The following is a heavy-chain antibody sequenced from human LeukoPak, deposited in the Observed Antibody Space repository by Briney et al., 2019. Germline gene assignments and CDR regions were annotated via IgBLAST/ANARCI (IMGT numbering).Heavy chain of an antibody. CDR1: GYTFTSYD. V-gene: IGHV1-8*01. D-gene: IGHD6-6*01. Sequence: ASVKVSCKASGYTFTSYDINWVRQATGQGLEWMGWMNPNSDNTGYAQKFQGRVTMTRNTSISTAYMELSSLRSEDTAVYYCARGSRGIAARRFDAFDIWGQGTMVTVSS. CDR2: MNPNSDNT. J-gene: IGHJ3*02. CDR3: ARGSRGIAARRFDAFDI.